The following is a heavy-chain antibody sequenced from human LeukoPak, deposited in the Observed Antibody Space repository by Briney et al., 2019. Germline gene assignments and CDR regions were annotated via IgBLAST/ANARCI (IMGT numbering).Heavy chain of an antibody. D-gene: IGHD6-19*01. CDR1: GGSVSSGSYY. Sequence: SETLSLTCIVSGGSVSSGSYYWSWIRQPPGKGLEWIGYIYYSGSTNYNPSLKSRVTISVDTSKNQFSLKLSSVTATDTAVYYCARRRAGRDWFDPWGQGTLVTVSS. J-gene: IGHJ5*02. CDR2: IYYSGST. CDR3: ARRRAGRDWFDP. V-gene: IGHV4-61*01.